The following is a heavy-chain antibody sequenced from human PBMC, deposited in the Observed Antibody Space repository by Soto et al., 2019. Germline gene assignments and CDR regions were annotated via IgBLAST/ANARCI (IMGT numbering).Heavy chain of an antibody. CDR3: TRAGDSGAWISN. V-gene: IGHV1-8*01. CDR2: MNPGTGET. CDR1: GYTFTNNG. D-gene: IGHD7-27*01. Sequence: QVQLVQSGAEVKRPGASVKVSCTASGYTFTNNGINWVRQAAGQGLEWMGWMNPGTGETGYTGKFQGRLAMTRDTSITTAYMELTSLTSEDTAVYYCTRAGDSGAWISNWGQGALVTVSS. J-gene: IGHJ4*02.